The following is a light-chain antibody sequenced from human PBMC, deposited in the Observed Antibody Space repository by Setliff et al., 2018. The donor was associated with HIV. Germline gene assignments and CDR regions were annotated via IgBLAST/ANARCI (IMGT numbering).Light chain of an antibody. CDR1: SSDVGAYNY. Sequence: QSVLTQPASVSGSPGQSITISCTGTSSDVGAYNYVSWYQQHPGKAPKLMIYEVSNRPTGLSNRFSGSKSGNTASLSISGLQAEDEADYYCTSYTSGSTYVFGTGTKGTVL. J-gene: IGLJ1*01. V-gene: IGLV2-14*01. CDR3: TSYTSGSTYV. CDR2: EVS.